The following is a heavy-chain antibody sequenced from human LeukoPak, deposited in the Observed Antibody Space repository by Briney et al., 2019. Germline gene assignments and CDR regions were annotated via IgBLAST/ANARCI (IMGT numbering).Heavy chain of an antibody. D-gene: IGHD3-10*01. J-gene: IGHJ6*02. Sequence: GESLQISCKGPGYTFTSYWISWVRQMPGKGLEWMGRIDPSDSYTDYSPSFQGHVTISVDKSISTAYLQWSSLKASDTAIFYCARPSSGTFRYYYGMDVWGQGTTVTVSS. V-gene: IGHV5-10-1*01. CDR1: GYTFTSYW. CDR3: ARPSSGTFRYYYGMDV. CDR2: IDPSDSYT.